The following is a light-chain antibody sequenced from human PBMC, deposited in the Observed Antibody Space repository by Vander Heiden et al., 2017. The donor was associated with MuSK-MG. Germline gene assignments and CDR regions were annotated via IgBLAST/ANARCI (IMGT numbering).Light chain of an antibody. J-gene: IGLJ2*01. CDR3: CSYTSSATA. Sequence: QSALIQPPSVSGSPGQSVTISCTGTSSDVGSYDYDSWNKQTPATVPIPMIYNVKTQPSGVPDLFSGSKSGNTASMTISGLQAEDEAYYQCCSYTSSATAVGGGTKLTVL. CDR2: NVK. V-gene: IGLV2-18*02. CDR1: SSDVGSYDY.